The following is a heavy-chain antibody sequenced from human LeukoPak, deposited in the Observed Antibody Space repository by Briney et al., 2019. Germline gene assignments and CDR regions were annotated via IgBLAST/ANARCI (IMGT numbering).Heavy chain of an antibody. D-gene: IGHD3-22*01. Sequence: GASVKVSCKAPGYTFTSYYMHWVRQAPGQGLEWMGIINPSGGSTSYAQKFQGRVTMTRDTSTSTVYMELSSLRSEDTAVYYCARGNYYDSSGPMYYFDYWGQGTLVTVSS. CDR2: INPSGGST. CDR3: ARGNYYDSSGPMYYFDY. J-gene: IGHJ4*02. V-gene: IGHV1-46*01. CDR1: GYTFTSYY.